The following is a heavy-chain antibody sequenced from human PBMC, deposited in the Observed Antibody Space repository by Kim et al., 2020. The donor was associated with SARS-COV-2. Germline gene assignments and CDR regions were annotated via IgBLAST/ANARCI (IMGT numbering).Heavy chain of an antibody. D-gene: IGHD3-22*01. V-gene: IGHV5-51*01. CDR1: GYSFTNYW. CDR3: TRTMKNAGVDY. J-gene: IGHJ4*02. CDR2: IYPADSDT. Sequence: GESLKISCKGSGYSFTNYWIGWVRQMPGKGLEWMGIIYPADSDTKYSPSFEGQVTMSADKSISTAYLQWSSLQASDTAIYYCTRTMKNAGVDYRGQGTLVTVSS.